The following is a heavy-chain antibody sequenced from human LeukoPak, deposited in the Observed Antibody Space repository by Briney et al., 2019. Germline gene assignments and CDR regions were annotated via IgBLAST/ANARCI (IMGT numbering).Heavy chain of an antibody. CDR3: AREAIIAAAGPDGDYFDY. Sequence: GGSLRLSCAASGFTFGNYWMTWVRQAPGKGLEWVANIKQDGSEKYYVDSVKGRFTISRDNAKNSLYLQMNSLGAEDTAVYYCAREAIIAAAGPDGDYFDYWGQGTLVTVSS. D-gene: IGHD6-13*01. J-gene: IGHJ4*02. V-gene: IGHV3-7*01. CDR1: GFTFGNYW. CDR2: IKQDGSEK.